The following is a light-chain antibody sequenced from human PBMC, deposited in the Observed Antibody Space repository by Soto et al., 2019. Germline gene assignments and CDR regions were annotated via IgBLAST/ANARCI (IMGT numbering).Light chain of an antibody. J-gene: IGLJ1*01. CDR2: GNS. CDR3: QSYDSSLSGPYV. Sequence: QSVTTQPASVSGAPGQRFTISCTGSISNIGAGYDVHWYQQPPGTAPKLLIYGNSNRPAGVPDRFSGSKYGTSDSLAITGLQAEDEDDYYCQSYDSSLSGPYVFGTGTKITV. CDR1: ISNIGAGYD. V-gene: IGLV1-40*01.